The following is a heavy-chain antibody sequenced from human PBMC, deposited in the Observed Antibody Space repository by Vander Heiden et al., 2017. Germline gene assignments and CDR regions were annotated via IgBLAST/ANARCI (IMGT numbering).Heavy chain of an antibody. CDR1: GYSISSGYY. V-gene: IGHV4-38-2*01. J-gene: IGHJ3*02. Sequence: QVQLQESGPGLVKPSETLSLTCAVSGYSISSGYYWGWIRQPPGKGLEWIGSIYHSGSTYYNPSLKSRVPISVDTSKNQFSLKLSSVTAADTAVYYCARGLGSGYAFDIWGQGTMVTVSS. CDR3: ARGLGSGYAFDI. D-gene: IGHD1-26*01. CDR2: IYHSGST.